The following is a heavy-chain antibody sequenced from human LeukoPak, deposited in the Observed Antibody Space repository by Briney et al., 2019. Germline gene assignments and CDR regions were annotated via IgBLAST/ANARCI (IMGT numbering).Heavy chain of an antibody. CDR1: GYTFTSYG. CDR3: ARAGTYYYDSSGYYPLSHYYGMDV. D-gene: IGHD3-22*01. V-gene: IGHV1-18*01. CDR2: ISAYNGKT. Sequence: ASVKVSCKASGYTFTSYGISWVRQAPGQGLEWMGWISAYNGKTNYAQKLQGRVTMTTDTSMSTAYIELRSLRSDDTAVYYCARAGTYYYDSSGYYPLSHYYGMDVWGQGTTVTVSS. J-gene: IGHJ6*02.